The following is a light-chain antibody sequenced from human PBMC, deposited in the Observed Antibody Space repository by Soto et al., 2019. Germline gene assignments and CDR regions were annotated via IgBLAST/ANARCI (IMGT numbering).Light chain of an antibody. V-gene: IGKV3-20*01. J-gene: IGKJ3*01. CDR1: QSVSSSY. CDR3: QQYRSSPFT. Sequence: EIVLTQSPGILSLSPGERATLSCRASQSVSSSYLAWYQQKPGQAPRLLIFGASSRATGIPDRFSGSGSGTDFNLTISSLEPEDFAVYYCQQYRSSPFTFGPGTKVDIK. CDR2: GAS.